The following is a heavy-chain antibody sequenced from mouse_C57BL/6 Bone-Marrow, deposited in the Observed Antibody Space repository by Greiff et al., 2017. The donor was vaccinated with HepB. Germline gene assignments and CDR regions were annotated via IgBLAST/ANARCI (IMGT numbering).Heavy chain of an antibody. CDR2: IDPNSGGT. Sequence: QVQLQQPGAELVKPGASVKLSCKASGYTFTSYWMHWVKQRPGRGLEWIGRIDPNSGGTKYNEKFKSKATLTVDKPSSTADMQLSSLTSEDSAVYCCARGIITAVVAPGDYWGHGTLVTVSA. V-gene: IGHV1-72*01. CDR1: GYTFTSYW. CDR3: ARGIITAVVAPGDY. D-gene: IGHD1-1*01. J-gene: IGHJ3*01.